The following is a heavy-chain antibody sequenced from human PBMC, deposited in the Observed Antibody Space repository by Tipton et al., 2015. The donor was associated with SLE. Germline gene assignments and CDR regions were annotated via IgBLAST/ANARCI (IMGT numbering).Heavy chain of an antibody. D-gene: IGHD3-16*02. V-gene: IGHV3-23*01. Sequence: SLRLSCVASGFKFGAYWMHWVRQVPGQGLEWVSVISGSVISTDYADSVKGRFTISRDNSKNTLYLQMNSLRAEDTAVYYCAKDLIAFDYIWGSYRDDVFDIWGQGTMVTVSS. CDR1: GFKFGAYW. J-gene: IGHJ3*02. CDR3: AKDLIAFDYIWGSYRDDVFDI. CDR2: ISGSVIST.